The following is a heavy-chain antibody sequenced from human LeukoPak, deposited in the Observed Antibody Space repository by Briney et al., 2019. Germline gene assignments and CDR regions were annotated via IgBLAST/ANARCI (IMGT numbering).Heavy chain of an antibody. Sequence: GGSLRLSCAASGFIFSSYAMSWVRQAPGKGLEWVSAISGSGGSTYYADSVKGRFTISRDNSKNALYLQMNSLRAEETAVYYGAEVGYSGSFDYWGQGTLVTVSS. CDR1: GFIFSSYA. CDR2: ISGSGGST. J-gene: IGHJ4*02. V-gene: IGHV3-23*01. CDR3: AEVGYSGSFDY. D-gene: IGHD5-12*01.